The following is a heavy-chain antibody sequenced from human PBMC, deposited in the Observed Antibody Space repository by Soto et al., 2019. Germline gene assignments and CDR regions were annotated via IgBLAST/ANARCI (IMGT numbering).Heavy chain of an antibody. CDR2: INTYNGNT. V-gene: IGHV1-18*01. CDR1: GYTFTNYG. D-gene: IGHD3-10*01. J-gene: IGHJ5*02. Sequence: ASVKVSCTASGYTFTNYGISWVRQAPGQGLEWMGWINTYNGNTNHAQKLQGRVTMTTDTSTSTAYMELRSLRSDDTAVHYCARGVGSGTYYNQYNWFDPWGQGTLVTVSS. CDR3: ARGVGSGTYYNQYNWFDP.